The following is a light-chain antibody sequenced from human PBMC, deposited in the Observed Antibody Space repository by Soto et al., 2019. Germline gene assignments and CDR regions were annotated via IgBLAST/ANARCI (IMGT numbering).Light chain of an antibody. J-gene: IGKJ1*01. CDR2: GAS. Sequence: EIVWTQSPGTLSLSPGERATLYCRASQSVVSSYLAWYQQKPGQAPRLLIYGASSRATGIPDRFSGSGSGTDFTLTIRRMEPEDFAVNYCQQYGSSPLTFGQGTKGEIK. CDR1: QSVVSSY. CDR3: QQYGSSPLT. V-gene: IGKV3-20*01.